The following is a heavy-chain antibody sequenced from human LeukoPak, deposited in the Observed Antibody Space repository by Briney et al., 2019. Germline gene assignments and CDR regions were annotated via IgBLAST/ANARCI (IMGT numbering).Heavy chain of an antibody. CDR2: IYYSGST. CDR1: GGSISSYY. J-gene: IGHJ3*02. V-gene: IGHV4-59*01. Sequence: SETLSLTCTVSGGSISSYYWSWIRQPPGKGLEWIGYIYYSGSTNYNPSLKGRVTISVDTSKNQFSLKLGSVAAADTAVYYCAREGGYYDSSGYYRLLDAFDIWGQGTMVTVSS. D-gene: IGHD3-22*01. CDR3: AREGGYYDSSGYYRLLDAFDI.